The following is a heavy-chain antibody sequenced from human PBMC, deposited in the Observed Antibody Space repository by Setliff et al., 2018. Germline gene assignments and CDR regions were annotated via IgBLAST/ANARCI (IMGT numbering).Heavy chain of an antibody. V-gene: IGHV3-48*04. CDR1: GFTFSSYS. D-gene: IGHD6-6*01. CDR2: ISSSGSTI. CDR3: AREYSSSSGVSTDY. Sequence: GGSLRLSCTASGFTFSSYSMNWVRQAPGKGLEWISYISSSGSTIYYADSVKGRFTISRDNAKNSLYLHMNSLRAEDTAVYYCAREYSSSSGVSTDYWGQGTPVTVSS. J-gene: IGHJ4*02.